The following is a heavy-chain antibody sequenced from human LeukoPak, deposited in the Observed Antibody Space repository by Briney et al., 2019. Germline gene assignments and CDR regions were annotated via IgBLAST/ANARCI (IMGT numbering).Heavy chain of an antibody. CDR3: AKDMGFLEWLEGG. CDR2: IKQDGSEK. CDR1: GFTFSSYW. D-gene: IGHD3-3*01. V-gene: IGHV3-7*03. J-gene: IGHJ4*02. Sequence: GGSLRLSCAASGFTFSSYWMSWVRQAPGRGLEWVANIKQDGSEKYYVDSVKGRFTISRDNAKNSLYLQMNSLRAEDTAVYYRAKDMGFLEWLEGGWGQGTLVTVSS.